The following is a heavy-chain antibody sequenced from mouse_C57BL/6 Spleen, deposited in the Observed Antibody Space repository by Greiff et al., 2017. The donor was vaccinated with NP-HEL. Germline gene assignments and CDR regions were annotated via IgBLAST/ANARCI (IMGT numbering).Heavy chain of an antibody. CDR2: ISDGGSYT. CDR1: GFTFSSYA. Sequence: EVKVVESGGGLVKPGGSLKLSCAASGFTFSSYAMSWVRQTPEKRLEWVATISDGGSYTYYPDNVKGRFTISRDNAKNNLYLQMSHLKSEDTAMYYCARSDYYGSSYKYFDVWGTGTTVTVSS. CDR3: ARSDYYGSSYKYFDV. J-gene: IGHJ1*03. D-gene: IGHD1-1*01. V-gene: IGHV5-4*03.